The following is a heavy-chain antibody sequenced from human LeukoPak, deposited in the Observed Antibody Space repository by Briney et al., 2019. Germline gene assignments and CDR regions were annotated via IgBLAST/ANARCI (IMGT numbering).Heavy chain of an antibody. J-gene: IGHJ6*04. CDR3: AELGITMIGGV. CDR1: GFTFNNYW. D-gene: IGHD3-10*02. Sequence: GGSLRLSCAASGFTFNNYWMHWVRQAPGKGLVWVSRINDNGRNTGYADSVKGRFTISRDNAKNTLYLQMNSLRVEDTAVYYCAELGITMIGGVWGKGTTVTVSS. CDR2: INDNGRNT. V-gene: IGHV3-74*01.